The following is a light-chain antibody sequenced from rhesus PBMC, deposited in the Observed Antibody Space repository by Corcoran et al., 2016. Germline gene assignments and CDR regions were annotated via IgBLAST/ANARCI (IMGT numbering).Light chain of an antibody. V-gene: IGKV1-94*01. CDR3: QQSYNTPYN. Sequence: QMTQSPSSLSASIGDRLTVTCRASQGLNRELSWYQQTPGNAPTLLISAASNLQRGVSSRFSGSGSGTDFTLTISSLQPEDVATYYCQQSYNTPYNFGQGTKVEIK. CDR1: QGLNRE. J-gene: IGKJ2*01. CDR2: AAS.